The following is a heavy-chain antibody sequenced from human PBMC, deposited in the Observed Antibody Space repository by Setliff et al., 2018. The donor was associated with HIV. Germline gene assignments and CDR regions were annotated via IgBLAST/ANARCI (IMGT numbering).Heavy chain of an antibody. CDR2: IRYDGSNK. J-gene: IGHJ4*02. V-gene: IGHV3-30*02. D-gene: IGHD4-17*01. CDR3: AKQGTTVSPWTLDY. CDR1: GFTFSNYE. Sequence: GGSLRLSCAASGFTFSNYEMNWVRQAPGKGLEWVAFIRYDGSNKYYADSVKGRFTISRDNSKNTLYLQMNSLRAEDTAVYYCAKQGTTVSPWTLDYWGQGTLVTVSS.